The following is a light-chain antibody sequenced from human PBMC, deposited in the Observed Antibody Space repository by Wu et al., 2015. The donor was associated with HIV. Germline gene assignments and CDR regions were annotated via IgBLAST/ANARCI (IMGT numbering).Light chain of an antibody. J-gene: IGKJ1*01. CDR3: QNYNSAPRT. Sequence: DIQMTQSPSSLSAYVGDRVTITCRASQDIDNYLAWYQQKFGKTPKLLIYGGSNLQSGVPSRFSGSGSGAHFTLTINSLQPEDVAIYYCQNYNSAPRTFGQGPAWKSN. V-gene: IGKV1-27*01. CDR1: QDIDNY. CDR2: GGS.